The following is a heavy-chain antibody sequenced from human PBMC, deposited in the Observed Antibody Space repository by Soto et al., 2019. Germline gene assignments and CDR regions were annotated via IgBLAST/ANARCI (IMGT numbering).Heavy chain of an antibody. CDR1: GFTFSSYG. V-gene: IGHV3-21*01. D-gene: IGHD2-8*01. CDR3: ARVPNGEVDY. CDR2: ISSSSSYI. J-gene: IGHJ4*02. Sequence: EVQLVESGGGLVKPGGSLRLSCAASGFTFSSYGMNWVRQAPGKGLEWVSSISSSSSYIYYADSVKGRFTISRDNAKNSLYLQMNSLRAEDTAVYYCARVPNGEVDYWGQGTLVTVSS.